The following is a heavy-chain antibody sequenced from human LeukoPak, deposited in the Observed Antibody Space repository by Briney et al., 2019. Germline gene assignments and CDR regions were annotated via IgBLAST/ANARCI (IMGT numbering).Heavy chain of an antibody. D-gene: IGHD1-26*01. J-gene: IGHJ4*02. CDR1: GYTFTSYG. CDR3: VPVGRFFDY. V-gene: IGHV1-69*13. CDR2: IIPIFGTA. Sequence: SVKVSCKASGYTFTSYGISWVRQAPGQGLEWMGGIIPIFGTANYAQKFQGRVTITADESTSTAYMELSSLRSEDTAVYYCVPVGRFFDYWGQGTLVTVSS.